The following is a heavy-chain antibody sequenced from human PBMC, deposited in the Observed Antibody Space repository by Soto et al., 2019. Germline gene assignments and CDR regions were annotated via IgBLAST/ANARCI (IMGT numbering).Heavy chain of an antibody. D-gene: IGHD3-10*01. J-gene: IGHJ4*02. CDR3: STAGAGRYESYYGSGALDY. Sequence: EVQLVESGGDLVQPGGSLRLSCAASGFTFSTYGMTWVRQAPGKGLEWISYISSSSNTMYYAGSVRGRFAISRDNAKNSLHLQMNSLRAEDTAVYYCSTAGAGRYESYYGSGALDYWGQGTLVTVSS. CDR1: GFTFSTYG. CDR2: ISSSSNTM. V-gene: IGHV3-48*01.